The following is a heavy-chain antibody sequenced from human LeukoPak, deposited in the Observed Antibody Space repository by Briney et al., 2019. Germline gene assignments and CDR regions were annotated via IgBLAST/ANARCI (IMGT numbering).Heavy chain of an antibody. V-gene: IGHV4-4*07. Sequence: SETLSLTCTFSAGSISSYYWSWIRQPAGKGLEWIGRTYTSGSTKYNPSLKSRVTMSVDTSKNQFSLKLSSVTAADTAVYYCARDTYDYDSSGYSAFDIWGQGTMVTVSS. CDR3: ARDTYDYDSSGYSAFDI. D-gene: IGHD3-22*01. CDR1: AGSISSYY. CDR2: TYTSGST. J-gene: IGHJ3*02.